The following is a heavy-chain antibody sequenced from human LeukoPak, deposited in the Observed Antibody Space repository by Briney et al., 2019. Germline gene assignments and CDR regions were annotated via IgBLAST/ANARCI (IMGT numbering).Heavy chain of an antibody. CDR3: ARHIGFGDGGKRGFEC. Sequence: SETLSLTCTVSGDSISSTNYYWGWLRQPPGKGLEWIASISHSGNTYYNPSFKSRATISVDTSRNHFSLMLTSVSAADTAIYHCARHIGFGDGGKRGFECWGQGTLVTVSS. V-gene: IGHV4-39*01. CDR2: ISHSGNT. D-gene: IGHD4-23*01. CDR1: GDSISSTNYY. J-gene: IGHJ4*02.